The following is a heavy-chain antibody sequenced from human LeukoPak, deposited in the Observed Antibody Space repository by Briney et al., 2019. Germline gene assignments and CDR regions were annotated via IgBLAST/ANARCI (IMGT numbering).Heavy chain of an antibody. V-gene: IGHV3-11*04. Sequence: GGSLRLSCTASGFTFSDYYMSWIRQAPGRGLEWISYISSSGTTTYYADAVEGRFTMSRDNAKNSLYLQLNSLRAEDTAVYYCVRYQATSYDIWSGYLSWGQGALVTVSS. J-gene: IGHJ4*02. CDR3: VRYQATSYDIWSGYLS. D-gene: IGHD3-3*01. CDR2: ISSSGTTT. CDR1: GFTFSDYY.